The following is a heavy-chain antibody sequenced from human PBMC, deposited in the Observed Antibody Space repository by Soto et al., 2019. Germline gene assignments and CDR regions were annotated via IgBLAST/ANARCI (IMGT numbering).Heavy chain of an antibody. Sequence: PGGSLRLSCAASGFTFSNAWMNWVRQAPGKGLEWVGRIKSKTDGGTTDYAAPVKGRFTISRDDSKNTLYLQMNSLKTGDTAVYYCTTDPPPYYYDSSGSYDAFDIWGQGTMVTVSS. J-gene: IGHJ3*02. V-gene: IGHV3-15*07. CDR3: TTDPPPYYYDSSGSYDAFDI. CDR2: IKSKTDGGTT. CDR1: GFTFSNAW. D-gene: IGHD3-22*01.